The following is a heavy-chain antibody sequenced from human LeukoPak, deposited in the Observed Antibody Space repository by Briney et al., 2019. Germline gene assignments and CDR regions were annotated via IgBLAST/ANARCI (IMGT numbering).Heavy chain of an antibody. CDR2: IYYSGST. J-gene: IGHJ4*02. Sequence: SETLSLTCTVSGGSISSSSYYWGWIRQPPGKGLEWIGSIYYSGSTYYNPSLKSRVTISVDTSKNQFPLKLSSVTAADTAVYYCARHQDGYGVEEFDYWGQGTLVTVSS. V-gene: IGHV4-39*01. CDR1: GGSISSSSYY. D-gene: IGHD5-12*01. CDR3: ARHQDGYGVEEFDY.